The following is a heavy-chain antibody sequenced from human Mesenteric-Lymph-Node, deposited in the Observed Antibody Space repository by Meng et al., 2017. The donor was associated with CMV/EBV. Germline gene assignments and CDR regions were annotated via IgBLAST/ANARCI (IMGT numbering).Heavy chain of an antibody. V-gene: IGHV4-34*01. CDR2: INHSGST. J-gene: IGHJ4*02. CDR1: GGSFSGYY. D-gene: IGHD4-23*01. Sequence: AQVPQWGAGLLKPSEPLSLSCAVYGGSFSGYYWGWIRQPPGKGLEWIGEINHSGSTNYNPSLKSRVTISVDTSKNQFSLKLSSVTAADTAVYYCARHQRWLKSEGGFNYWGQGTLVTVSS. CDR3: ARHQRWLKSEGGFNY.